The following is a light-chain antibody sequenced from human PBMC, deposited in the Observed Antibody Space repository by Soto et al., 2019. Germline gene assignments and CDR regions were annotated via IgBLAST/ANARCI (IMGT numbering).Light chain of an antibody. CDR1: QGIRND. CDR2: AVS. V-gene: IGKV1-6*01. CDR3: LQDYNYPRT. J-gene: IGKJ1*01. Sequence: AIQMTQSPSSLSASVGDRVTITCRASQGIRNDLGWYQQKPGEAPKLLIYAVSHLQSGVPSRFSGSGSGPDFTLTISSLQPADFATYYCLQDYNYPRTFGQGTKVEIK.